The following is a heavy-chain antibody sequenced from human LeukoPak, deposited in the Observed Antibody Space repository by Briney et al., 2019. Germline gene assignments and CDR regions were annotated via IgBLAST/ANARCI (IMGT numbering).Heavy chain of an antibody. V-gene: IGHV1-69*13. D-gene: IGHD6-13*01. Sequence: ASVKVSCKASGYTFTSYGISWVRQAPGQGLEWMGGIIPIFGTANYAQKFQGRVTITADESTSTAYMELSSLRSEDTAVYYCARDGQQLVLNYFDYWGQGTLVTVSS. CDR1: GYTFTSYG. CDR3: ARDGQQLVLNYFDY. CDR2: IIPIFGTA. J-gene: IGHJ4*02.